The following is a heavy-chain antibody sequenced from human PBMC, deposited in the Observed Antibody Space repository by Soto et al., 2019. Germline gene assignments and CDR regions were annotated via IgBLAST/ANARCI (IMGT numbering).Heavy chain of an antibody. CDR1: GYTFTSYY. Sequence: ASVKVSCKASGYTFTSYYMHWVRQAPGQGLEWMGIINPSGGNTNYAQKLQGRVTMTTDTSTSTAYMELRSLRSDDTAVYYCARASGSSYWFDPWGQGTLVTVPQ. D-gene: IGHD1-26*01. V-gene: IGHV1-46*01. CDR2: INPSGGNT. J-gene: IGHJ5*02. CDR3: ARASGSSYWFDP.